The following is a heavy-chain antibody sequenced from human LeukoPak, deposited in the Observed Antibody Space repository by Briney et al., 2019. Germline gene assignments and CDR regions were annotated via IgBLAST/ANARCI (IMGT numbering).Heavy chain of an antibody. Sequence: GGSLRLSCAASGFTFSSYGMSWVRQAPGKGLEWVSYISSSIITVYYADSVKGRFTISRDNAKNSLYLQMNSLRDEDTAVYYCARVLRASLEYYFDYWGQGTLVTVSS. D-gene: IGHD4-17*01. V-gene: IGHV3-48*02. CDR1: GFTFSSYG. J-gene: IGHJ4*02. CDR3: ARVLRASLEYYFDY. CDR2: ISSSIITV.